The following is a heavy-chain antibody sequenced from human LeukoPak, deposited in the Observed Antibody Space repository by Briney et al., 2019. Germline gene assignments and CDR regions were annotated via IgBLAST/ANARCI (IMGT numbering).Heavy chain of an antibody. J-gene: IGHJ6*03. Sequence: PGGSLRLSCAASGFTFSSYAMSWVRQAPGKGLEWVSAISGSGGSTYYADSVKGRFTISRDNSKNTLYLQMNSLRAEDTAVYYRAKYRVVYYYYYMDVWGKGTTVTVSS. CDR1: GFTFSSYA. CDR2: ISGSGGST. D-gene: IGHD2-15*01. V-gene: IGHV3-23*01. CDR3: AKYRVVYYYYYMDV.